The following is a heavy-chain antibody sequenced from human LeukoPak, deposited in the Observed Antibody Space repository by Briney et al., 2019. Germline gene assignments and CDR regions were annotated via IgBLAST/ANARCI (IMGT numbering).Heavy chain of an antibody. CDR3: ARGLGEGTSFFGPAERWYYYYHYMDV. V-gene: IGHV4-59*01. CDR2: IYYSGST. CDR1: GGSISSYY. Sequence: KTSETLSLTCTVSGGSISSYYWSWIRQPPGKGLEWIGYIYYSGSTNYNPSLKSRVTISVDTSKNQFSLKLSSVTAADTAVYYCARGLGEGTSFFGPAERWYYYYHYMDVWGKGTTVTVSS. J-gene: IGHJ6*03. D-gene: IGHD3-16*01.